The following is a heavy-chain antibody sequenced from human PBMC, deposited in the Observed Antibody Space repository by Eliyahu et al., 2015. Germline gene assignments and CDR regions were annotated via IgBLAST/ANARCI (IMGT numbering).Heavy chain of an antibody. Sequence: QVQLQQSGPGLVKPSQTLPLTCAISGDXVXCNXXAWNXIRQSPSRGLECLGRTYYRSKWYNDYAVSVKSRITINPDTSKNQFSLQLNSVTPEDTAVYYCAREDYYDSSGEGAFDIWGQGTMVTVSS. CDR1: GDXVXCNXXA. V-gene: IGHV6-1*01. CDR2: TYYRSKWYN. J-gene: IGHJ3*02. D-gene: IGHD3-22*01. CDR3: AREDYYDSSGEGAFDI.